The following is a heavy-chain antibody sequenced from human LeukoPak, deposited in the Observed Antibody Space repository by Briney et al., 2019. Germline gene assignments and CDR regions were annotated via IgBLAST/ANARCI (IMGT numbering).Heavy chain of an antibody. J-gene: IGHJ3*02. CDR3: AKVIHGAVTFDI. V-gene: IGHV1-2*02. Sequence: ASVKVSCKASGYTFTSYDINWVRQAPGQGLEWMGWINPDSGDTNYAQRFQGRVTMTRDTSISTAYMELSRLTSDDTAMYYCAKVIHGAVTFDIWGQGTMVTVSS. CDR1: GYTFTSYD. CDR2: INPDSGDT. D-gene: IGHD4-17*01.